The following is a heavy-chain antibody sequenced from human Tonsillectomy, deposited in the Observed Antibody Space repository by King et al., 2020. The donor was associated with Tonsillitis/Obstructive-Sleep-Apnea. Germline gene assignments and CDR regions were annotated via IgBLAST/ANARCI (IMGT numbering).Heavy chain of an antibody. J-gene: IGHJ3*02. Sequence: VQLVQSGAEVKKPGSSVKVSCKASGGTFSSYAISWVRQAPGQGLEWMGGIIPIFGTANYAQTFQGRVTITADESTSTAYMELSSLRSEDTAVYYCARVGLRFLEWRDAFDIWGQGTMVTVSS. CDR2: IIPIFGTA. CDR3: ARVGLRFLEWRDAFDI. CDR1: GGTFSSYA. D-gene: IGHD3-3*01. V-gene: IGHV1-69*01.